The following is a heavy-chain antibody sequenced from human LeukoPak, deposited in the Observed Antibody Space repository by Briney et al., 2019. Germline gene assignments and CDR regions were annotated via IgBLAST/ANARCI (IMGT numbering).Heavy chain of an antibody. CDR3: AINQAGYCGGGSCYRHEFYYMDV. CDR1: RGTFSSYA. D-gene: IGHD2-15*01. Sequence: SVKVSCKASRGTFSSYAISWVRQAPGQGLEWMGGIIPVFGTANYAEKFQDRVTITADKSTSTAYMELSSLRSEDTAMYYCAINQAGYCGGGSCYRHEFYYMDVWGKGTSVTVSS. CDR2: IIPVFGTA. V-gene: IGHV1-69*06. J-gene: IGHJ6*03.